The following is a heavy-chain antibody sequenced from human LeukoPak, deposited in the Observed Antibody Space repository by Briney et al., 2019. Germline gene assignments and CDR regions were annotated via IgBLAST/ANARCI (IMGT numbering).Heavy chain of an antibody. D-gene: IGHD6-19*01. Sequence: GGSLRLSCTASGFTFTNAWMSWVRQAPGKGLEWVSSISSSSSYIYYADSVKGRFTISRDNAKNSLYLQMNSLRAEDTAVYYCARSSGWPRGAFDIWGQGTMVTVSS. J-gene: IGHJ3*02. CDR1: GFTFTNAW. CDR3: ARSSGWPRGAFDI. CDR2: ISSSSSYI. V-gene: IGHV3-21*01.